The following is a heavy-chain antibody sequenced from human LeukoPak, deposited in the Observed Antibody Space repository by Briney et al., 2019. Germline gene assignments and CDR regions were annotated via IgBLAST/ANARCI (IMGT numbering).Heavy chain of an antibody. CDR2: IYYSGST. CDR1: GGSISSYY. J-gene: IGHJ4*02. D-gene: IGHD3-10*01. Sequence: PSETLSLTCTVSGGSISSYYWSWIRQPPGKGLEWIGYIYYSGSTNYNPSLKSRVTISVDTSKNQFSLKLSSVTAADTAVYYCAREGFGELLFDYWGQGTLVTVSS. V-gene: IGHV4-59*01. CDR3: AREGFGELLFDY.